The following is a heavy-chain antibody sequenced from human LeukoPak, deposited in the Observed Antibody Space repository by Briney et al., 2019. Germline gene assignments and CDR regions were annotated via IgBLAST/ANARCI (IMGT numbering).Heavy chain of an antibody. D-gene: IGHD1-1*01. CDR1: GASITNYY. CDR2: IYPSGST. CDR3: ARVRPNWNDGTFDY. V-gene: IGHV4-4*07. Sequence: PSETLSLTCTVSGASITNYYWSWIRQSAGKGLEWIGRIYPSGSTHPNPSLKSRVTMSLDTSKNQFSLGLSSVTAADTAVYYCARVRPNWNDGTFDYWGKGTLVTVSS. J-gene: IGHJ4*02.